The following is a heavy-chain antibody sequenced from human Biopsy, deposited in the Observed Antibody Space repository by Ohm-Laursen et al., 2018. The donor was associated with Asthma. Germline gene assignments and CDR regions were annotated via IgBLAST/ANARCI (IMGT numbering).Heavy chain of an antibody. Sequence: SETLSLTCSVSGGSITSSSYYWGWIRQPPGKEMEWIGSMYHSGSPYYHPSLKSRATISVDTSKNQSSLKMSSVTAADTAVYFCVRHQYSSSWSTFDYWGQGALVTVSS. CDR1: GGSITSSSYY. CDR3: VRHQYSSSWSTFDY. D-gene: IGHD3-22*01. V-gene: IGHV4-39*01. J-gene: IGHJ4*02. CDR2: MYHSGSP.